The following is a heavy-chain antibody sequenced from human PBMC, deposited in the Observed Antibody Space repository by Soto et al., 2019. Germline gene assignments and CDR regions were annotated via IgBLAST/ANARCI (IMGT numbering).Heavy chain of an antibody. CDR3: AREGGYSYGRYGMDV. CDR2: INPNSGGT. Sequence: GASVKVSCKVSGYTFTGYYMHWVRQAPGQGLEWMGWINPNSGGTNYAQKFQGWVTMTRDTSISTAYMELSRLRSDDTAVYYCAREGGYSYGRYGMDVWGQGTTVTVSS. J-gene: IGHJ6*02. D-gene: IGHD5-18*01. CDR1: GYTFTGYY. V-gene: IGHV1-2*04.